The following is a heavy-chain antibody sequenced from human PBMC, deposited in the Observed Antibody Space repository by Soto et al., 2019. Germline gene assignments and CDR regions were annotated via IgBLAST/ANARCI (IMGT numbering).Heavy chain of an antibody. CDR1: GFTFSSYA. CDR3: ARMYYYDSSGLLGGFDY. V-gene: IGHV3-30-3*01. D-gene: IGHD3-22*01. Sequence: QVQLVESGGGVVQPGRSLRLSCAASGFTFSSYAMHWVRQAPGKGLEWVAVISYDGSNKYYADSVKGRFTISRDNSKNTLYLQMNSLRAEDTAVYYCARMYYYDSSGLLGGFDYWGQGTLVTVSS. CDR2: ISYDGSNK. J-gene: IGHJ4*02.